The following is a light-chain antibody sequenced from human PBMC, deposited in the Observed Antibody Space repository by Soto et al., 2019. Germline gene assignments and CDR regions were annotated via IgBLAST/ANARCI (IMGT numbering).Light chain of an antibody. J-gene: IGKJ3*01. CDR3: QQYNSLPRT. CDR1: QSVSSS. CDR2: GAS. V-gene: IGKV3-15*01. Sequence: EIVMTQSPATLSVSPGERATLSCRASQSVSSSLAWYQQKPGQAPRLLISGASTRATGIPARFSGSGSGTDFTLTISSLQSEDFAVYYCQQYNSLPRTVGPGTKVDIK.